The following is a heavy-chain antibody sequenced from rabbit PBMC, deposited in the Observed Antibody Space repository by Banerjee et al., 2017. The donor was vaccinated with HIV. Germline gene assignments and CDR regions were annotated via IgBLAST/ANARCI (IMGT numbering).Heavy chain of an antibody. V-gene: IGHV1S45*01. CDR2: IYGSTGGES. CDR3: ARDVADSSYYIFYL. Sequence: QEQLEESGGDLVKPEGSLTLTCKASGFDLSNFYYMCWVRQAPGKGLEWIACIYGSTGGESHYATWAKGRFTISKTSSTTVTLQMTSLTAADTATYFCARDVADSSYYIFYLWGPGTLVTVS. D-gene: IGHD8-1*01. J-gene: IGHJ4*01. CDR1: GFDLSNFYY.